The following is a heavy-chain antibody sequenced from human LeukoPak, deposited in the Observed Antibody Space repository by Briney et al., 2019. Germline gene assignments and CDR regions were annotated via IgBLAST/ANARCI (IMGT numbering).Heavy chain of an antibody. D-gene: IGHD3-16*01. CDR3: ARTYVTHYYYYYYMDV. CDR1: GYTFTSYD. J-gene: IGHJ6*03. V-gene: IGHV1-8*01. CDR2: MNPNSGNT. Sequence: ASVKVSCKASGYTFTSYDINWVRQATGQGLERMGWMNPNSGNTGYAQKFQGRVTMTRNTSISTAYMELSSLRSEDTAVYYCARTYVTHYYYYYYMDVWGKGTTVTVSS.